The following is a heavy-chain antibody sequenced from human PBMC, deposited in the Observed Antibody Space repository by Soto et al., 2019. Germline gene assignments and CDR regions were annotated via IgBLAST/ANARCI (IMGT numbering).Heavy chain of an antibody. J-gene: IGHJ6*02. CDR2: IYPGDSDT. V-gene: IGHV5-51*01. CDR1: GYSFTTYW. Sequence: GESLKISCKGSGYSFTTYWIGWVRQMPGKGLEWMGIIYPGDSDTRYSPSFQGQVTISADKSISTAYLQWSSLKASDTAMYYCARVGGTGTTSYYYYGMDVWGQGTTVTVSS. CDR3: ARVGGTGTTSYYYYGMDV. D-gene: IGHD1-1*01.